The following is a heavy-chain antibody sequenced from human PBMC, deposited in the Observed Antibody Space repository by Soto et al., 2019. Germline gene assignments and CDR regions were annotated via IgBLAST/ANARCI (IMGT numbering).Heavy chain of an antibody. CDR2: INSDGSST. V-gene: IGHV3-74*01. CDR1: GFTFSSYW. Sequence: GGSLRLSCAASGFTFSSYWMHWVRQAPGRGLVWVSRINSDGSSTSYADSVKGRFTISRDNAKNTLYLQMNSLRAEDTVVYYCARDPPDDSSGYYSLDYWGQGTLVTVSS. D-gene: IGHD3-22*01. CDR3: ARDPPDDSSGYYSLDY. J-gene: IGHJ4*02.